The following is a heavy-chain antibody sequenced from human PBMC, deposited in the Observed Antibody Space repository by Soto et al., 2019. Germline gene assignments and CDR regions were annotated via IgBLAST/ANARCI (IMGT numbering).Heavy chain of an antibody. D-gene: IGHD3-10*01. CDR3: AINYCGSHPSRGAYYGMDV. CDR2: IIPIFGTA. V-gene: IGHV1-69*01. Sequence: QVQLVQSGAEVKKPGSSVKVSCKASGGTFSSYAISWVRQAPGQGLEWMGGIIPIFGTANYAQKFQGRVTITADESTSTAYMELSSLRSEDTAVYYCAINYCGSHPSRGAYYGMDVWGQGTTVTVSS. J-gene: IGHJ6*02. CDR1: GGTFSSYA.